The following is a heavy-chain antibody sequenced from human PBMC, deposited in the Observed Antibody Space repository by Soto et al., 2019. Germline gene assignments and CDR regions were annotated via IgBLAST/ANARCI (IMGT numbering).Heavy chain of an antibody. D-gene: IGHD2-15*01. J-gene: IGHJ4*02. CDR1: GFIFSIYG. CDR3: AASAQGSGGSSLDY. CDR2: ISYDGSNK. V-gene: IGHV3-30*03. Sequence: QVQLVESGGGVVQPGRSLRLSCAASGFIFSIYGMHWVRQAPGKGLEWVAVISYDGSNKYYADSVKGRFTISRDNSKNTLYLQMNSLRAEDTAVYYCAASAQGSGGSSLDYWGQGTLVTVSS.